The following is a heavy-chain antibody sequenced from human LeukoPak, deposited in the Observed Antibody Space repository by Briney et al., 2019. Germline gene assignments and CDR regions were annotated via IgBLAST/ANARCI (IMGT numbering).Heavy chain of an antibody. J-gene: IGHJ4*02. CDR2: ISYSSSTI. Sequence: GGSLRLSCAASGFTFSSYAMNWARQAPGKGLEWVSYISYSSSTIYYADSVKGRFTISRDNGKNSLYLQMNSLRAEDTAVYYCARDRLHYGEYEKTFDYWGQGTLVTVSS. CDR1: GFTFSSYA. V-gene: IGHV3-48*01. D-gene: IGHD4-17*01. CDR3: ARDRLHYGEYEKTFDY.